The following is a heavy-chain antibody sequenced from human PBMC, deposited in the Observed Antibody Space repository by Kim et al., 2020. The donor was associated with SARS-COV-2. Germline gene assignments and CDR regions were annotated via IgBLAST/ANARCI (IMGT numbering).Heavy chain of an antibody. CDR1: GFTLSGYW. D-gene: IGHD1-26*01. CDR3: ARVSTTTLFDY. J-gene: IGHJ4*01. Sequence: GGSLILSCAASGFTLSGYWMHWVRQAPGKGLVWVSRINSDGLTTHYADSVKGRFTISRDNAKNTVYLQMNSLRGEDTAVYYCARVSTTTLFDYWGHGTLVTVSS. CDR2: INSDGLTT. V-gene: IGHV3-74*01.